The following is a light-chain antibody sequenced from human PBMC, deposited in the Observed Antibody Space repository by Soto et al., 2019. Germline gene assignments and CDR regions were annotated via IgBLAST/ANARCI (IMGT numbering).Light chain of an antibody. CDR3: AAWDDSLNAL. J-gene: IGLJ1*01. V-gene: IGLV1-44*01. CDR2: IND. Sequence: QSVLTQPPSVSGAPGQRVIISCTGSSSNIGAGYDVNWYQQLPGAAPKLLIYINDQRPSGVPDRFSGSKSGTSASLAISGLQPEDEADYYCAAWDDSLNALFGTGTKLTVL. CDR1: SSNIGAGYD.